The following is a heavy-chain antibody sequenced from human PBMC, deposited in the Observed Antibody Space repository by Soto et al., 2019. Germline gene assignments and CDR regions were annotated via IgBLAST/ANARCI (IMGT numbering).Heavy chain of an antibody. J-gene: IGHJ6*02. CDR1: GFSFRSYA. Sequence: GGSLRLSCAASGFSFRSYAMHWVRQAPGKGLECVAVISHDGSNKFYRDYVKGRFTISRDNSKNTLYLQINSLRYEDTAVYYCARGDREDIAVVIGVRPGEYGVDVWGQGTTVTVSS. V-gene: IGHV3-30-3*01. CDR3: ARGDREDIAVVIGVRPGEYGVDV. CDR2: ISHDGSNK. D-gene: IGHD2-15*01.